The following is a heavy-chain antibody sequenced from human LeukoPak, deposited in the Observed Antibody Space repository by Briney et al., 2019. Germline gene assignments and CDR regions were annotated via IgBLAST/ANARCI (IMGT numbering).Heavy chain of an antibody. CDR3: AKVSIDLTYYYGSGSYYQRPYYYYGMDV. Sequence: GGSLRLSCASSGFTFSSYAMSWVRQAPGKGLEWVSAISGSGGSTYYADSVKGRFTISRDNSKNTLYLQMNSLRAEDTAVYYCAKVSIDLTYYYGSGSYYQRPYYYYGMDVWGRGTTVTVSS. CDR1: GFTFSSYA. D-gene: IGHD3-10*01. CDR2: ISGSGGST. V-gene: IGHV3-23*01. J-gene: IGHJ6*02.